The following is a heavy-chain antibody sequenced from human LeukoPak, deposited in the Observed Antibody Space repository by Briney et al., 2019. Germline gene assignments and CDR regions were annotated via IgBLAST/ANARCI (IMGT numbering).Heavy chain of an antibody. CDR3: AKDIARYDSSGTIDY. Sequence: GRSLRLSCAASGFSFDDYAMHWVRQALGKGLEWVSGISWNSGGVDYADSVKGRFTISRDNAKNSLYLQMNSLRAEDMALYYCAKDIARYDSSGTIDYWGQGTLVTVSS. J-gene: IGHJ4*02. CDR2: ISWNSGGV. V-gene: IGHV3-9*03. CDR1: GFSFDDYA. D-gene: IGHD3-22*01.